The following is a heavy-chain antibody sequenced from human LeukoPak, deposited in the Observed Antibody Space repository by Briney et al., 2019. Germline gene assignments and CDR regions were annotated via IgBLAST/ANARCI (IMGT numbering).Heavy chain of an antibody. CDR2: ISGSGGST. CDR1: GFTFSSYA. J-gene: IGHJ5*02. D-gene: IGHD6-13*01. V-gene: IGHV3-23*01. Sequence: GGSLRLSCAASGFTFSSYAMRWVRQAPGKGLEWVSAISGSGGSTYYADSVKGRFTISRDNSKNTLYLQMNSLRAEDTAVYYCAKDSTSTYSSSWYIPWFDPWGQGTLVTVSS. CDR3: AKDSTSTYSSSWYIPWFDP.